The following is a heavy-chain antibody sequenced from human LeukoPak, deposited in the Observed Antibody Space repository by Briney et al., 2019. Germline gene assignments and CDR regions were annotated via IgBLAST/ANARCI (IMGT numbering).Heavy chain of an antibody. CDR2: IYYSGST. CDR3: ARGRRYYVY. J-gene: IGHJ4*02. Sequence: SETLSLTCTVSGGSVSSGSYYWSWIRQPPGKGLEWIGYIYYSGSTNYNPSLKSRVTISVDTSKNQFSLKMSSVTAADTAVYYCARGRRYYVYWGQGTLVTVSS. D-gene: IGHD3-16*01. CDR1: GGSVSSGSYY. V-gene: IGHV4-61*01.